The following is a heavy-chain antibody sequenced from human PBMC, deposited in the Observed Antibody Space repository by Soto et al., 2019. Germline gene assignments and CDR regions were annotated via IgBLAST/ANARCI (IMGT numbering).Heavy chain of an antibody. CDR3: GRGFGGTH. Sequence: EVQLVESGGGLVQPGGSLRLSCAASGFTFNNYYMVWVRQAPGRGLEWVANINQEGSARYYVDSVKGRFTITRDTAKSSLYLQIKVLRAGDTATYYCGRGFGGTHWGQGSLSPVSS. J-gene: IGHJ4*02. CDR1: GFTFNNYY. D-gene: IGHD2-15*01. CDR2: INQEGSAR. V-gene: IGHV3-7*05.